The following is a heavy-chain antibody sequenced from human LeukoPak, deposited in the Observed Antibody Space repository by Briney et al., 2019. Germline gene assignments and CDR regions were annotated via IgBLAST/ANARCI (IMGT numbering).Heavy chain of an antibody. Sequence: SETLSLTCTVSGGSISSYYWSWIRQPPGKGLEWIGYIYYSGSTNYNPSLKSRVTISVDTSKNQFSPKLSSVTAADTAVYYCARETAITERAFDYWGQGTLVTVSS. CDR3: ARETAITERAFDY. J-gene: IGHJ4*02. V-gene: IGHV4-59*01. CDR1: GGSISSYY. D-gene: IGHD5-18*01. CDR2: IYYSGST.